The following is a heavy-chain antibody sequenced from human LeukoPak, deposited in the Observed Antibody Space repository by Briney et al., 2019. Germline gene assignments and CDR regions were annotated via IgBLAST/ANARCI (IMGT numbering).Heavy chain of an antibody. CDR1: GFTFDDYA. Sequence: GGSLRLSCAASGFTFDDYAMHWVRQAPGKGLEWVSGISWNSGTIGYADSVKGRFTISRDNAKNPLYLQMNSLRAEDTALYYCARGVIAVDVFDIWGQGTMVTVSS. V-gene: IGHV3-9*01. CDR3: ARGVIAVDVFDI. D-gene: IGHD6-19*01. J-gene: IGHJ3*02. CDR2: ISWNSGTI.